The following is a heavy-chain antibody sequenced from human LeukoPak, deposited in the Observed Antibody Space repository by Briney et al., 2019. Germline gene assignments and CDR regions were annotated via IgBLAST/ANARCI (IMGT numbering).Heavy chain of an antibody. V-gene: IGHV3-74*01. CDR1: GFTFTSFW. Sequence: GGSLRLSCAASGFTFTSFWMTWVRQAPGKGLVWVSRINTDGSSTSYADSVKGRFTISRDNAKNTLYLQMNSLRAEDTAVYYCARSPEDITGTMFQHWGQGTLVTVSS. D-gene: IGHD1-7*01. CDR2: INTDGSST. J-gene: IGHJ1*01. CDR3: ARSPEDITGTMFQH.